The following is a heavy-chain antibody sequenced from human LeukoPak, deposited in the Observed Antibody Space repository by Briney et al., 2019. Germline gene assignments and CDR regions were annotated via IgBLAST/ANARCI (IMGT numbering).Heavy chain of an antibody. CDR3: ASDFWSGYYTPMGVNY. Sequence: GGSLRLSCAASGFTFNTYTINWVRQAPGKGLEWVSSISSSSIYIYYADSLKGRFTISRNNAKNSLYLHIDSLRAEDTAVYYCASDFWSGYYTPMGVNYWGQGTLVTVSS. CDR2: ISSSSIYI. CDR1: GFTFNTYT. D-gene: IGHD3-3*01. J-gene: IGHJ4*02. V-gene: IGHV3-21*01.